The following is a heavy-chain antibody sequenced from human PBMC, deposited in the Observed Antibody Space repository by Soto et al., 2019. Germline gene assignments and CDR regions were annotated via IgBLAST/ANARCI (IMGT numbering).Heavy chain of an antibody. V-gene: IGHV1-18*01. J-gene: IGHJ4*02. CDR1: GYTFTSYG. Sequence: QVHLVQSGAEVKKPGASVKVSCKASGYTFTSYGITWVRQAPGQGLEWMGWISAHNGNTDYAQKFQGRVIVTRDTSTSTAYMDLRSLRSDDTAVYYCARGRYGDYWGQGALVTVSS. CDR2: ISAHNGNT. D-gene: IGHD1-1*01. CDR3: ARGRYGDY.